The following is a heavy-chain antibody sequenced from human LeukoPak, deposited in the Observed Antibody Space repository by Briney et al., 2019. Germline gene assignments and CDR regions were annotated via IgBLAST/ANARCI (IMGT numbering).Heavy chain of an antibody. CDR2: VKTKADGGTT. Sequence: GGSLRLSCAASGFSFNNAWMSWVRQAPGKGLEWVGRVKTKADGGTTDYAAPVKGRFTISRDDSKNTLYLQMNSLKTEDTAVYYCTTGISGVTMVRGIIIAFDYWGQGTLVTVSS. D-gene: IGHD3-10*01. V-gene: IGHV3-15*01. CDR1: GFSFNNAW. CDR3: TTGISGVTMVRGIIIAFDY. J-gene: IGHJ4*02.